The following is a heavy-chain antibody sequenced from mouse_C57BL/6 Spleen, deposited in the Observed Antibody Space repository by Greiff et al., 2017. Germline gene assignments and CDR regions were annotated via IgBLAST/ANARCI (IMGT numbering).Heavy chain of an antibody. V-gene: IGHV5-6*01. D-gene: IGHD2-4*01. Sequence: DVHLVESGGDLVKPGGSLKLSCAASGFTFSSYGMSWVRQTPDKRLEWVATISSGGSYTYYPDSVKGRFTISRDNAKNTLYLQMSSLKSEDTAMYYCARHEDYDVEDYYAMDYWGQGTSVTVSS. J-gene: IGHJ4*01. CDR3: ARHEDYDVEDYYAMDY. CDR1: GFTFSSYG. CDR2: ISSGGSYT.